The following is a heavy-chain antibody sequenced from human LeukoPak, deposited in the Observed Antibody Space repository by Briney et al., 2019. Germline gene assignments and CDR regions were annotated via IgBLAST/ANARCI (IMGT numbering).Heavy chain of an antibody. V-gene: IGHV3-7*03. CDR3: ARGHTGLEF. CDR1: GLIFSTYW. CDR2: ITRDGNEK. Sequence: GGSLRLSCEVSGLIFSTYWMTWVRQAPGKGLEWVATITRDGNEKYYVDSVKGRFTISRDNAKDSLCLQMNSLRTEDTAVYYCARGHTGLEFWGRGNTVTVFS. J-gene: IGHJ6*02.